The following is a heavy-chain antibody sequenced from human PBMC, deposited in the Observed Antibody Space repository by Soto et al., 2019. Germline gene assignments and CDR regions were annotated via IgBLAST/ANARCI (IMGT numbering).Heavy chain of an antibody. CDR3: ASVTFGGIVLAH. V-gene: IGHV4-59*01. CDR1: AASFSKYY. CDR2: VYFNGNT. J-gene: IGHJ4*01. Sequence: SETLSLTCTVSAASFSKYYWTWIRQPPGKGLEWIGYVYFNGNTNYNPSLKRRVSITVDTSKKQISLTLNSVTAADTAVYYCASVTFGGIVLAHWRQGTRVTVSS. D-gene: IGHD3-16*01.